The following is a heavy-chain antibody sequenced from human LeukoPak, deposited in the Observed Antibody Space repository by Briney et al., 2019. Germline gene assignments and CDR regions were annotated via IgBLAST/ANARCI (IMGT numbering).Heavy chain of an antibody. Sequence: GGSLRLSCAASGFTFSSYAMSWVRQAPGKGLEWVSVLIGSSGSTDYADSVKGRFTISRDISKNALFLQMNSLRAEDTAIYYCAKGAYDYIEIAYFDSWGQGTLVTVSS. CDR1: GFTFSSYA. V-gene: IGHV3-23*01. D-gene: IGHD5-12*01. CDR2: LIGSSGST. J-gene: IGHJ4*02. CDR3: AKGAYDYIEIAYFDS.